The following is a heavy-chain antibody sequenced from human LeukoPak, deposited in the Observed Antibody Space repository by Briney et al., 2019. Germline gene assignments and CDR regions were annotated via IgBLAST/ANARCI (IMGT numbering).Heavy chain of an antibody. CDR3: ARTRELLRDYYYYYMDV. Sequence: GGSLRLSCAASGFTFDDHGMTWVRQAPGKGLEWLSGINWNGGSTGYADSVKGRFTISRDNAKNSLYLQMNSLRAEDTALYYCARTRELLRDYYYYYMDVWGKGTTVTVPS. D-gene: IGHD1-26*01. CDR1: GFTFDDHG. J-gene: IGHJ6*03. V-gene: IGHV3-20*04. CDR2: INWNGGST.